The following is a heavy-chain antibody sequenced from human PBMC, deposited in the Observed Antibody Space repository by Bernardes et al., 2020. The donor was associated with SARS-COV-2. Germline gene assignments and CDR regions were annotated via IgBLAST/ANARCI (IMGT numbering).Heavy chain of an antibody. CDR3: ARHPIVGATQFDY. V-gene: IGHV4-59*08. Sequence: EALSLTCTVSGGSISYYYWSWIRQPPGKGLEWIGYVYYSGSTNYNPSLKSRVTISVDTSKNQFSLRLSSVTAADTAVYYCARHPIVGATQFDYWGQGTLVTVSS. CDR2: VYYSGST. J-gene: IGHJ4*02. D-gene: IGHD1-26*01. CDR1: GGSISYYY.